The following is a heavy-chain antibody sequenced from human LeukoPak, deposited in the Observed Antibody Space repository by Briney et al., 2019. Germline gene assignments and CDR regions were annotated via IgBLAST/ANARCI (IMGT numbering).Heavy chain of an antibody. CDR3: AGSPPYYHDSSGYYYVPFFDY. Sequence: PSETLSLTCTVSGGSISSYYWSWIRQPPGKGLEWIGYIYYSGSTNYNPSLKSRVTISVDTSKNQFSLKLSSVTAADTAVYYCAGSPPYYHDSSGYYYVPFFDYWGQGTLVTVSS. CDR2: IYYSGST. J-gene: IGHJ4*02. V-gene: IGHV4-59*01. CDR1: GGSISSYY. D-gene: IGHD3-22*01.